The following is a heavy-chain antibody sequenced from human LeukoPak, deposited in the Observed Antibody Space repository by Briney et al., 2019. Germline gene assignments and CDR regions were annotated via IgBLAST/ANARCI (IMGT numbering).Heavy chain of an antibody. D-gene: IGHD6-13*01. CDR3: ARGTVPAAALYPFDY. CDR1: GFTFSSYA. Sequence: GGSLRLSRAPSGFTFSSYAMHWVRQAPGKGLEWGGVISYDGSNKYYADSVKSRFTTSRDNSNNTLYLQMHSLRAEDTAVYYCARGTVPAAALYPFDYWGQGTLVTVSS. CDR2: ISYDGSNK. V-gene: IGHV3-30*04. J-gene: IGHJ4*02.